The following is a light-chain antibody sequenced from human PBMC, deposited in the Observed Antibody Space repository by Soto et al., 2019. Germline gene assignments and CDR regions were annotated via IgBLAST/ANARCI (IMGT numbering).Light chain of an antibody. Sequence: DIQMTQSPSTLSASVGDRVTITCRASQSISSWLAWYQQKPGKAPKLLIYDASSLESGVPARFSASGSGTDFTLTISSLEPEDFAIYYCQQREDWPRAFGGGTKVDI. CDR3: QQREDWPRA. CDR2: DAS. CDR1: QSISSW. J-gene: IGKJ4*01. V-gene: IGKV1-5*01.